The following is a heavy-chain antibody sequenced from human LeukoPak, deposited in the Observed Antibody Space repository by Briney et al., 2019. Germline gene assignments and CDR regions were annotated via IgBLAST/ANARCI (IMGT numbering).Heavy chain of an antibody. CDR1: GGSISSSSYY. CDR3: ARDAPTAYCSGGTCYFDY. J-gene: IGHJ4*02. Sequence: SETLSLTCTVSGGSISSSSYYWGWIRQPPGKGLEWTGSIYYSGSTYYNPSLKSRVTISVDTSKNQFSLKLSSVTAADTAVYYCARDAPTAYCSGGTCYFDYWGQGTLVTVSS. CDR2: IYYSGST. V-gene: IGHV4-39*02. D-gene: IGHD2-15*01.